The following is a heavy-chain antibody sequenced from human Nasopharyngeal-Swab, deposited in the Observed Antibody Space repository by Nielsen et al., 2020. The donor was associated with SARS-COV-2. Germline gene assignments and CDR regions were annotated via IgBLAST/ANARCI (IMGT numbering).Heavy chain of an antibody. D-gene: IGHD6-13*01. CDR3: ARGPTQQLVRDY. V-gene: IGHV4-59*12. Sequence: PGKGLEWIGYIYYSGSTNYNPSLKSRVTISVDTSKNQFSLKLSSVTAADTAVYYCARGPTQQLVRDYWGQGTLVTVSS. CDR2: IYYSGST. J-gene: IGHJ4*02.